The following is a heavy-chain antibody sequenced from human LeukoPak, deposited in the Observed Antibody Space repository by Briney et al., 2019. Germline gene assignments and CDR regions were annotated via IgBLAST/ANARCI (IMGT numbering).Heavy chain of an antibody. V-gene: IGHV4-39*07. CDR3: ARVGWDYYGMDV. D-gene: IGHD6-19*01. CDR2: IHFSGSA. J-gene: IGHJ6*02. Sequence: SETLSLTCTVSGGSVSSSSYYWGWIRQPPGKGLEWIGNIHFSGSAYYNPSLKSRVTISVDTSKNQFSLKLSSVTAADTAVYYCARVGWDYYGMDVWGQGTTVTVSS. CDR1: GGSVSSSSYY.